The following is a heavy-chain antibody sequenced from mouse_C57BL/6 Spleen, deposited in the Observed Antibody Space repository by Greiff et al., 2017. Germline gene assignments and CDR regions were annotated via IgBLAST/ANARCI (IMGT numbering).Heavy chain of an antibody. V-gene: IGHV1-9*01. Sequence: QVQLKQSGAELMKPGASVKLSCKATGYTFTGYWIEWVKQRPGHGLEWIGEILPGSGSTNYNEKFKGKATFTADTSSNTAYMQLSSLTTEDSAIYYCAREGDSYSNYEAWFAYWGQGTLVTVSA. CDR1: GYTFTGYW. CDR2: ILPGSGST. CDR3: AREGDSYSNYEAWFAY. J-gene: IGHJ3*01. D-gene: IGHD2-5*01.